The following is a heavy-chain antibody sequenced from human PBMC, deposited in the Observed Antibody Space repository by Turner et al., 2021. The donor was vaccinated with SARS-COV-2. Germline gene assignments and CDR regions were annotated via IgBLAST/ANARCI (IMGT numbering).Heavy chain of an antibody. CDR1: GYTLTELS. CDR2: FDPEDGET. V-gene: IGHV1-24*01. Sequence: QVQLVQSGAELTKPGASVTVSCKVSGYTLTELSMHWVRQAPGEGLEWMGGFDPEDGETIYEQKFQGRVTMTEDTSTDTAYMELSSLGSEDTAVYYCATCRDGYNWGAFHIWGQGTMVTVSS. CDR3: ATCRDGYNWGAFHI. J-gene: IGHJ3*02. D-gene: IGHD5-12*01.